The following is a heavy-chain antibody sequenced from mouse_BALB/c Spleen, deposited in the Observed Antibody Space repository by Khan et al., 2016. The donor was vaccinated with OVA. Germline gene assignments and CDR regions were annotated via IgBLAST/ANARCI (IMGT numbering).Heavy chain of an antibody. CDR1: GYTFTSYW. J-gene: IGHJ2*01. V-gene: IGHV1-54*01. CDR2: IYPGIGGT. Sequence: QVQLKQSGAELVRPGASVNLSCKTSGYTFTSYWIHWVKQRPGQGLEWIARIYPGIGGTNYNEKFKGKATLTADKSSSTAYMPLSSLHSEDPAVFYCARPYDSSHCIDYWSQGTTLTVSS. D-gene: IGHD1-1*01. CDR3: ARPYDSSHCIDY.